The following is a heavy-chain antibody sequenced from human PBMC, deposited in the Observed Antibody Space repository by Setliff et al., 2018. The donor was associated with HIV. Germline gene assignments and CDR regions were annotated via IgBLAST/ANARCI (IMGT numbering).Heavy chain of an antibody. J-gene: IGHJ6*03. CDR2: IKQDGNEK. CDR1: RFAFSTYW. CDR3: ARDPGTGYDFWPPTSTPGYMDV. V-gene: IGHV3-7*03. Sequence: GSLRLSCAASRFAFSTYWMSWVRQAPGKGLEWVANIKQDGNEKYYVDSVKGRFTISRDNARNSLYLQMNSLRVEDTAVYFCARDPGTGYDFWPPTSTPGYMDVWGKGTTVTVSS. D-gene: IGHD3-3*01.